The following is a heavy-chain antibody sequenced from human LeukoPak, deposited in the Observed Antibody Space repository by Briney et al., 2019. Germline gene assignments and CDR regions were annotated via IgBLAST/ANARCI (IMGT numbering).Heavy chain of an antibody. CDR3: ARVSGYDYHYYYYGMDV. CDR1: GYTFTSYG. Sequence: ASVKVSCKASGYTFTSYGISWVRQAPGQGLEWMGWISAYNGNTNYAQKLQGRVTMTTDTSTSTAYMELRSLRSDDTAVYYCARVSGYDYHYYYYGMDVGGKGTRATVSS. D-gene: IGHD5-12*01. CDR2: ISAYNGNT. V-gene: IGHV1-18*01. J-gene: IGHJ6*04.